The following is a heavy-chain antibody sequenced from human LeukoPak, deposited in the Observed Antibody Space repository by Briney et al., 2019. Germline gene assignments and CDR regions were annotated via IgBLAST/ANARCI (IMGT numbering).Heavy chain of an antibody. J-gene: IGHJ4*02. CDR2: IYNSGST. CDR3: ASASSGDWSMVPRFDY. D-gene: IGHD3-22*01. CDR1: GYSISSGYY. Sequence: SETLSLTCTVSGYSISSGYYWGWIRQSPGKGLEWIGSIYNSGSTYYNPSLKSRVTISIDTSKNQFSLKLSSVTAADTAVYYCASASSGDWSMVPRFDYWGQGTLVTVSS. V-gene: IGHV4-38-2*02.